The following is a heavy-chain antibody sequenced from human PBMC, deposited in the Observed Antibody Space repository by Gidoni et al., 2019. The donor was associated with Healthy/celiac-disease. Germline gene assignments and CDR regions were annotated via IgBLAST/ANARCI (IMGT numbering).Heavy chain of an antibody. J-gene: IGHJ2*01. D-gene: IGHD2-2*02. V-gene: IGHV3-49*03. CDR1: GFTFGDYA. CDR2: IRSKAYGGTT. CDR3: TRDPIPGDPGYFDL. Sequence: EVQLVESGGGLVQPGRSLRLSCTASGFTFGDYAMSWFRQAPGKGLEWVGFIRSKAYGGTTEYAASVKGRFTISRDDSKSIAYLQMNSLKTEDTAVYYCTRDPIPGDPGYFDLWGRGTLVTVSS.